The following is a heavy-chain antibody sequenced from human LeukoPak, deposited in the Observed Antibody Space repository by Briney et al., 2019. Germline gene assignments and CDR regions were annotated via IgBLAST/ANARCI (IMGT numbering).Heavy chain of an antibody. V-gene: IGHV4-34*01. CDR2: INHSGST. Sequence: LETLSLTCTVYGGSFSGYYWSWIRQPPGKGLEWIGEINHSGSTNYNPSLKSRVTISVDTSKNQFSLKLSSVTAADTAVYYCAVVGPLYYYYGMDVWGQGTTVTVSS. CDR3: AVVGPLYYYYGMDV. D-gene: IGHD1-26*01. CDR1: GGSFSGYY. J-gene: IGHJ6*02.